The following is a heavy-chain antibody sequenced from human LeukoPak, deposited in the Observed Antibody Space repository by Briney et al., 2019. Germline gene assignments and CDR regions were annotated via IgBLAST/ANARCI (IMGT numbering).Heavy chain of an antibody. D-gene: IGHD2-15*01. J-gene: IGHJ4*02. CDR1: GYTFTSYD. V-gene: IGHV1-8*01. CDR3: ARGAPGSYCSGGSCPYFDY. Sequence: ASVTLSCTASGYTFTSYDINWVRQATGQGLEWMGWVNPNSGHTGYAQKFQGRVTMTRNTSITTAYMELSSLTSEDTAVYYCARGAPGSYCSGGSCPYFDYWGQGTLVSVSS. CDR2: VNPNSGHT.